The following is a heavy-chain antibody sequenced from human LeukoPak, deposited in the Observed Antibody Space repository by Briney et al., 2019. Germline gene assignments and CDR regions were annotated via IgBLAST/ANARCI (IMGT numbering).Heavy chain of an antibody. Sequence: PSETLSLTCTVSGGSISSGTYYWNWIRQPGGKGLEWIGRIYTSGSTNYNPSLKSRVTISVDTSKNQFSLKLTSVTAADTAMYYCARDPYDTSANDAFDIWGQGTMVSVSS. CDR1: GGSISSGTYY. CDR3: ARDPYDTSANDAFDI. J-gene: IGHJ3*02. CDR2: IYTSGST. D-gene: IGHD3-22*01. V-gene: IGHV4-61*02.